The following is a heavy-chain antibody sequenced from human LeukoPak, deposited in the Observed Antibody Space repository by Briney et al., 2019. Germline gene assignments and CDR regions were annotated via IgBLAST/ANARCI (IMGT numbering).Heavy chain of an antibody. CDR2: IKSDGSAT. D-gene: IGHD3-16*01. V-gene: IGHV3-74*01. CDR3: ASAWGAFN. CDR1: GFTFSNSW. Sequence: QPGGSLRLSCAASGFTFSNSWMHWVRQAPGKGLVWVSAIKSDGSATTYADSVKGRLTISRDNAKNTLYLQINSLRAEDTAVYYCASAWGAFNWGQGTLVTVSS. J-gene: IGHJ4*02.